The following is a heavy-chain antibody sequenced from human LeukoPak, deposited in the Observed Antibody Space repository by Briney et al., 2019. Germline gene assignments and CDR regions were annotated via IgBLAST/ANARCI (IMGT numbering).Heavy chain of an antibody. CDR3: AKGRIVWGVTFDY. CDR1: GFTFSSYA. Sequence: PGGSLRLSCAASGFTFSSYATSWVRQAPGKGLEWVSAISGSGGSTYYADSVKGRFTISRDNSKNTLYLQMNSLRAEDTAVYYCAKGRIVWGVTFDYWGQGTLVTVSS. J-gene: IGHJ4*02. D-gene: IGHD3-10*01. V-gene: IGHV3-23*01. CDR2: ISGSGGST.